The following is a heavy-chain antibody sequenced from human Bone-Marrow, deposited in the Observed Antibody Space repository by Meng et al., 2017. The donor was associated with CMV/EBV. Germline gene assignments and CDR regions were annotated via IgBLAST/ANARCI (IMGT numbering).Heavy chain of an antibody. CDR2: IWYDGSNK. CDR3: AKDLRSYGSGSYYLYYYYYYGMDA. Sequence: GESLKISCAASGFTFSSYGMHWVRQAPGKGLEWVAVIWYDGSNKYYADSVKGRFTISRDNSKNTLYLQMNSLRAEDTAVYYCAKDLRSYGSGSYYLYYYYYYGMDAWGQGTTVTVSS. V-gene: IGHV3-33*06. CDR1: GFTFSSYG. D-gene: IGHD3-10*01. J-gene: IGHJ6*02.